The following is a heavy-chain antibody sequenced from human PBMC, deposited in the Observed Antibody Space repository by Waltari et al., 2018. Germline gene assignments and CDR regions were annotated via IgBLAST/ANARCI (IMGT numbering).Heavy chain of an antibody. J-gene: IGHJ4*02. D-gene: IGHD1-1*01. CDR2: ISYNGCNQ. CDR1: GFTFDNYA. CDR3: ARESQNWNDRSFDC. V-gene: IGHV3-30-3*01. Sequence: QVQLVESGGGVVQPGRSLRLSCAASGFTFDNYAMHWVRQGPGKGLEWLAFISYNGCNQYSAASGKGRFTGSRDNSKNALYLQMDSLRAEDTAVYYCARESQNWNDRSFDCWGQGTLVTVSS.